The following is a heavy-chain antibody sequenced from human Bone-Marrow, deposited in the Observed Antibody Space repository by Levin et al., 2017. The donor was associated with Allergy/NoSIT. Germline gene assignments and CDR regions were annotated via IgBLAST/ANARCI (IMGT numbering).Heavy chain of an antibody. D-gene: IGHD2-2*01. V-gene: IGHV1-46*01. Sequence: GGSLRLSCKASGYTFTSYYMHWVRQAPGQGLEWMGIINPSGGSTSYAQKFQGRVTMTRDTSTSTVYMELSSLRSEDTAVYYCAREGGIVVVPAGHFDYWGQGTLVTVSS. CDR3: AREGGIVVVPAGHFDY. J-gene: IGHJ4*02. CDR2: INPSGGST. CDR1: GYTFTSYY.